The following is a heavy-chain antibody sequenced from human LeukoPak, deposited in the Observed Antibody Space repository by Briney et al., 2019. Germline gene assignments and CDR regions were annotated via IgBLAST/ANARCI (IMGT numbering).Heavy chain of an antibody. CDR2: IYYSGST. CDR3: ARTSLSVRGVFDY. J-gene: IGHJ4*02. V-gene: IGHV4-31*03. Sequence: SETLSLTCTVSGGSISSGGYYWSWIRQHPGKGLEWIGYIYYSGSTYYNPSLKSRATISVDTSKNQFSLKLSSVTAADTAVYYCARTSLSVRGVFDYWGQGTLVTVSS. D-gene: IGHD3-10*01. CDR1: GGSISSGGYY.